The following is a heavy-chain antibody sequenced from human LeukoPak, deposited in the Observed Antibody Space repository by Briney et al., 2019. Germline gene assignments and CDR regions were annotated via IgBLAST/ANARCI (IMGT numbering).Heavy chain of an antibody. D-gene: IGHD5-12*01. Sequence: ASVKVSCKASGCTFTSYYIHWVRQAPGQGLEWMGIINPSGGSASYEQKFQGRVTMTRDTSTSTVYMELSSLRSEDTAVYYCARSDIAGGYSGYGDYWGQGTLVTVSS. J-gene: IGHJ4*02. CDR2: INPSGGSA. CDR3: ARSDIAGGYSGYGDY. V-gene: IGHV1-46*01. CDR1: GCTFTSYY.